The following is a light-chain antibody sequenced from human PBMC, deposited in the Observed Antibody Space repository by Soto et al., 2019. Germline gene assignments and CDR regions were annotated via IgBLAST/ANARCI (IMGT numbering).Light chain of an antibody. J-gene: IGLJ2*01. V-gene: IGLV2-14*01. CDR1: SSDVGAYDF. CDR2: DVT. CDR3: SSYTTRSTRV. Sequence: QSALTQPASVSGSPGQSITISCTGTSSDVGAYDFVSWYQHYPGKAPKLVTFDVTHRPPGISDRFSGSKSANTASLTISGLQAEDEAFYYCSSYTTRSTRVFGGGTKLTVL.